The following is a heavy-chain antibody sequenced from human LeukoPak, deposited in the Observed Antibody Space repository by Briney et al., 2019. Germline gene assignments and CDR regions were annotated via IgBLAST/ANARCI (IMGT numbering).Heavy chain of an antibody. J-gene: IGHJ1*01. CDR2: IIPISGTI. V-gene: IGHV1-69*06. CDR1: GGTFSSYA. CDR3: ATYRSTWYPRFEYFQH. D-gene: IGHD6-13*01. Sequence: SVKVSCKASGGTFSSYAISWVRQAPGQGLEWMGGIIPISGTIKYAQKFQGRVTMTADRSTSTAYMALSSLRSEDTAVYYCATYRSTWYPRFEYFQHWGQGTLVTVSS.